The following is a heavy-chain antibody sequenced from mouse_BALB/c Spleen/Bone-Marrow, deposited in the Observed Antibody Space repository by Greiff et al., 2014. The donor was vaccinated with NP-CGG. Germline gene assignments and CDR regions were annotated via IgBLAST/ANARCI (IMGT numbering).Heavy chain of an antibody. CDR3: ARDHYGYYTMDY. J-gene: IGHJ4*01. D-gene: IGHD1-2*01. CDR2: ISSGGSYT. CDR1: GFTFSSYA. Sequence: VKLQESGGGLVKPGGSLKLSCAASGFTFSSYAMSWVRQSPEKRLEWVAEISSGGSYTYYPDTVTGRFTISRDNAKNTLYLEMSSLRSEDTAMYYCARDHYGYYTMDYWGQGTSVTVSS. V-gene: IGHV5-9-4*01.